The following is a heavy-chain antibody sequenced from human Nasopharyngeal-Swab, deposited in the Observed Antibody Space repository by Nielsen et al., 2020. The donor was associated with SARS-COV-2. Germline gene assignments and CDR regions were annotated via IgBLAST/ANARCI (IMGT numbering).Heavy chain of an antibody. D-gene: IGHD1-26*01. V-gene: IGHV3-48*02. CDR2: ISSSSSTS. J-gene: IGHJ4*02. CDR1: GTTISSNG. Sequence: GESLKISCAASGTTISSNGMNWVRQAPGKGLEWVAYISSSSSTSYYADSVKGRFTISRDNPKNSLYLQMNSLRDEDTAVYYCARDVGIVGATLDNWGRGTLVTVSS. CDR3: ARDVGIVGATLDN.